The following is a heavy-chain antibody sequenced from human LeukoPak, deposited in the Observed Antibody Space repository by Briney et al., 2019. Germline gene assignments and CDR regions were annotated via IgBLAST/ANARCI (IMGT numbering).Heavy chain of an antibody. Sequence: GESLKISCKGSGYSFTTYWIGWVRQMPGKGLEWMGIIYPDDSDTKYSPSFQGQVTISVDKSISTAYLQWSSLKASDTAVYYCARLDYEQRPLDYWGQGTLVTVSS. J-gene: IGHJ4*02. CDR1: GYSFTTYW. CDR3: ARLDYEQRPLDY. V-gene: IGHV5-51*01. CDR2: IYPDDSDT. D-gene: IGHD6-25*01.